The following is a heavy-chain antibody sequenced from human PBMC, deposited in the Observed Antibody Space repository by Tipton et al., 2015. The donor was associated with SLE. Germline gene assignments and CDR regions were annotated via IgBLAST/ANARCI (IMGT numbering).Heavy chain of an antibody. J-gene: IGHJ4*02. D-gene: IGHD3-10*01. V-gene: IGHV4-34*01. CDR2: INHSGST. CDR1: GGSFSGYY. CDR3: ARGTELSY. Sequence: KPSETLSLTCAVYGGSFSGYYWSWIRQPPGKGLEWIGEINHSGSTNYNPSLKSRVTISVDTSKNQFSLKLSSVTAADTAVYYCARGTELSYWGQGTLVTVSS.